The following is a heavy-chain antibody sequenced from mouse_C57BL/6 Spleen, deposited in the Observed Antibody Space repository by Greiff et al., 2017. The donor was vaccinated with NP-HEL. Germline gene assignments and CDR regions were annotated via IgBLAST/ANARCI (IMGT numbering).Heavy chain of an antibody. CDR2: IRSKSNNYAT. J-gene: IGHJ4*01. CDR3: VRLHYYGSSYDAMDY. Sequence: EVQLVESGGGLVQPKGSLKLSCAASGFSFNTYAMNWVRQAPGKGLEWVARIRSKSNNYATYYADSVKDRFTISRDDSESMLYLQMNNLKTEDTAMYYCVRLHYYGSSYDAMDYWGQGTSVTVSS. V-gene: IGHV10-1*01. CDR1: GFSFNTYA. D-gene: IGHD1-1*01.